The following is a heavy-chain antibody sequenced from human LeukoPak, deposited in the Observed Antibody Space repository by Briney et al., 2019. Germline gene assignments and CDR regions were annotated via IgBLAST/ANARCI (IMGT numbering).Heavy chain of an antibody. Sequence: SETLSLTCTVSGGSISSGGYYWSWIRQHPGKGLGWIGYIYYSGSTYYNPSPKSRVTISVDTSKNQFSLKLSSVTAADTAVYYCARDRRTVTTRAYYGMDVWGKGTTITVSS. CDR1: GGSISSGGYY. J-gene: IGHJ6*04. D-gene: IGHD4-17*01. CDR3: ARDRRTVTTRAYYGMDV. V-gene: IGHV4-31*03. CDR2: IYYSGST.